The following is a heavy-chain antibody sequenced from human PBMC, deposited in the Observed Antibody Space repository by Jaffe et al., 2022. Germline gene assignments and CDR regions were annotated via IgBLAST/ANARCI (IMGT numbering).Heavy chain of an antibody. Sequence: EVQLVESGGGLVQPGRSLRLSCTASGFTFGDYAMSWVRQAPGKGLEWVGFIRSKAYGGTTEYAASVKGRFTISRDDSKSIAYLQMNSLKTEDTAVYYCTRGIGQWLVARFDPWGQGTLVTVSS. V-gene: IGHV3-49*04. CDR3: TRGIGQWLVARFDP. CDR2: IRSKAYGGTT. J-gene: IGHJ5*02. D-gene: IGHD6-19*01. CDR1: GFTFGDYA.